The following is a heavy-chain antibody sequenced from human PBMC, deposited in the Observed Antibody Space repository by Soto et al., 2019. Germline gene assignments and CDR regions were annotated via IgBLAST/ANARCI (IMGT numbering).Heavy chain of an antibody. CDR2: IRTSGSTM. Sequence: QVQLVESGGGLVKPGGSLRLSCAASGFTFSDYYMSWIRQAPGRGLQWVSYIRTSGSTMYYADSVKGRFTVSRDNAKNSLYLRMNRLRAEDTAVYYCARGLWNFDLWGRGTQVTVSS. J-gene: IGHJ2*01. D-gene: IGHD3-16*01. CDR3: ARGLWNFDL. V-gene: IGHV3-11*01. CDR1: GFTFSDYY.